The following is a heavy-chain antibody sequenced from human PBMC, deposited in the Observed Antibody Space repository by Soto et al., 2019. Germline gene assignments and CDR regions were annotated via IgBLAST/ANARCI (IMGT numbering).Heavy chain of an antibody. J-gene: IGHJ4*02. Sequence: QVQLVQSGAEVKKPGSSVKVSCNASGGTFSSYTISWVRQAPGQGLEWMGRIIPILGIANYAQKFQGRVTITADKSTSTAYMELSSLRSEDTAVYYCASRRYCTNGVCYSLDYWGQGTLVTVSS. CDR2: IIPILGIA. CDR3: ASRRYCTNGVCYSLDY. V-gene: IGHV1-69*02. CDR1: GGTFSSYT. D-gene: IGHD2-8*01.